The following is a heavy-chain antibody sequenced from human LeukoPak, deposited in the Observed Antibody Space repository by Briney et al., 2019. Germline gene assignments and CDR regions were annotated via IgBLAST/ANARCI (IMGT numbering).Heavy chain of an antibody. Sequence: SETLSLTCIVSGGSISGSSYFWGWIRQPPGKGLEWIGSIYYSGSTYYNPSLKSRVTLSVDTSKNHLSLKLSSVTAAATAVYYCASHYGPWGQGTLVTASS. D-gene: IGHD3-16*01. J-gene: IGHJ5*02. CDR3: ASHYGP. V-gene: IGHV4-39*02. CDR1: GGSISGSSYF. CDR2: IYYSGST.